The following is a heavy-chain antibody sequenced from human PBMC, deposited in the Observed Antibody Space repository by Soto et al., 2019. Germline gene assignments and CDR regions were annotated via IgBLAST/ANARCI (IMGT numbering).Heavy chain of an antibody. CDR3: VRPAKKLVTKTDAFDI. CDR1: GFTFSDYY. D-gene: IGHD1-26*01. CDR2: ISSSGSTI. V-gene: IGHV3-11*01. J-gene: IGHJ3*02. Sequence: QVQLVESGGGLVKPGGSLRLSCAASGFTFSDYYMSWIRQAPGKGLEWVSYISSSGSTIYYADSVKGRFTISRDNAKNSLYLQMNSLRAEDTAVYYCVRPAKKLVTKTDAFDIWGQGTMVTVSS.